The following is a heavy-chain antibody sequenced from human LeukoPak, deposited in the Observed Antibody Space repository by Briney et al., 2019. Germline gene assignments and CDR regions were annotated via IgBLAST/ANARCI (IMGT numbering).Heavy chain of an antibody. CDR1: GYSISSGYY. J-gene: IGHJ4*02. D-gene: IGHD4-17*01. Sequence: SETLSLTCTVSGYSISSGYYWGWIRQPPGKGLEWIGSIYHSGSTYYNPSLKSRVTISVDTSKNQFSLKLSSVTAADTAVYYCARGTLYGDYGGYFDYWGQGTLVTVSS. CDR2: IYHSGST. V-gene: IGHV4-38-2*02. CDR3: ARGTLYGDYGGYFDY.